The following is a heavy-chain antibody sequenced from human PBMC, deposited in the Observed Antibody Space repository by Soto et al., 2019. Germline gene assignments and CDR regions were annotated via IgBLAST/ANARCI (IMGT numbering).Heavy chain of an antibody. Sequence: KTSETLSLTCTVSGDSISGGASFWSWIRQPPGKGLEWIANVYYSGSSYYIPFLKSRLTISVDTTKNHFSLQLKFMTAADTAVYYCAKLSCTSSTCYFPGWFDPWGQGTLVTVSS. V-gene: IGHV4-31*03. J-gene: IGHJ5*02. CDR2: VYYSGSS. CDR3: AKLSCTSSTCYFPGWFDP. CDR1: GDSISGGASF. D-gene: IGHD2-2*01.